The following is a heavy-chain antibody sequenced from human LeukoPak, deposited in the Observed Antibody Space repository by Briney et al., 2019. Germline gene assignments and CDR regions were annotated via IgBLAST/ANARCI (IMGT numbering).Heavy chain of an antibody. CDR1: GFTVSSNY. Sequence: GGSLRLSCAASGFTVSSNYMSWVRQAPGKGLEWVSSISSSSSYIYYADSVKGRFTISRDNAKNSLYLQMNSLRAEDTAVYYCARAGPSDAFDIWGQGTMVTVSS. V-gene: IGHV3-21*01. CDR2: ISSSSSYI. J-gene: IGHJ3*02. CDR3: ARAGPSDAFDI.